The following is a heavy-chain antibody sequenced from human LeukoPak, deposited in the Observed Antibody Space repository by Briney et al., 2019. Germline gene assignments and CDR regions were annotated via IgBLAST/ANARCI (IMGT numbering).Heavy chain of an antibody. V-gene: IGHV3-23*01. CDR2: ITGSGQTA. D-gene: IGHD3-22*01. CDR3: AKEVLVVIESYFDS. CDR1: GYTFSNYA. J-gene: IGHJ4*02. Sequence: EGSLRLSCAASGYTFSNYATTWVRQAPGKGLEWVSSITGSGQTAYYADSVKGRFTASRDNSKNTLFLQMSSLRAEDTAIYYCAKEVLVVIESYFDSWGQGTLVTVSS.